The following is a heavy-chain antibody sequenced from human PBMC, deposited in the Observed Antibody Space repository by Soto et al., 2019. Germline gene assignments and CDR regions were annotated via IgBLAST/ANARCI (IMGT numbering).Heavy chain of an antibody. CDR1: GFTFVGSA. D-gene: IGHD1-1*01. CDR3: AGPGPFDS. Sequence: DVQMVESGGGLVQPGGSLKLSCTATGFTFVGSAIHWVRQAPGKGLEWVGRIRNKANDYATAYPASVTGRFTISRDDSKATAYLEMNSLKTEDKAMYYCAGPGPFDSWGQGTLVTVSS. CDR2: IRNKANDYAT. V-gene: IGHV3-73*01. J-gene: IGHJ4*02.